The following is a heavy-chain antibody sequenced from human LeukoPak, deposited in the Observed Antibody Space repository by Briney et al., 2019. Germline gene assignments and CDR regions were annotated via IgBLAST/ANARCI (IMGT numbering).Heavy chain of an antibody. CDR3: RDSGTYNWFDP. Sequence: GGSLRLSCAASGFTFSGSAIHWVRQSSGKGLEWVGQIDKKDKGYATATAYAASVKGRFTISRDDSINTAYLQMKSLKAEDTALYCTRDSGTYNWFDPWGQGTLVTVSS. J-gene: IGHJ5*02. CDR1: GFTFSGSA. V-gene: IGHV3-73*01. CDR2: IDKKDKGYATAT. D-gene: IGHD1-26*01.